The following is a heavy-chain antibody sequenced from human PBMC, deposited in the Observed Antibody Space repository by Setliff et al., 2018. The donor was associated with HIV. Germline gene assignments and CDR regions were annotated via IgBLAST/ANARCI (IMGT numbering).Heavy chain of an antibody. J-gene: IGHJ4*02. D-gene: IGHD2-21*01. CDR2: IYNSGST. Sequence: SETLSLTCTVSGGSIGSGTYYWSWIRQPAGNELEWIGHIYNSGSTNYNPSLKSRVTLSVKTSRNQFSLNLRSMSAADTAVYYCARQIGGGHWALDYWGQGTLVTVSS. CDR1: GGSIGSGTYY. V-gene: IGHV4-61*09. CDR3: ARQIGGGHWALDY.